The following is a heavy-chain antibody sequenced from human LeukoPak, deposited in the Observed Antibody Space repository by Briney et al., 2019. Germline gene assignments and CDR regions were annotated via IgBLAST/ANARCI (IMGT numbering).Heavy chain of an antibody. CDR1: GLTFRSYA. Sequence: GGSLRLSCAASGLTFRSYAMSWVRQAPGKGLEWVSAISSGGDKTYYADSVKGRFTISRDNSKNTLYLQMNSLRTEDTVVYYCAKGPGSVSGWYWYYWGQGTLVTVSS. D-gene: IGHD6-19*01. CDR2: ISSGGDKT. J-gene: IGHJ4*02. CDR3: AKGPGSVSGWYWYY. V-gene: IGHV3-23*01.